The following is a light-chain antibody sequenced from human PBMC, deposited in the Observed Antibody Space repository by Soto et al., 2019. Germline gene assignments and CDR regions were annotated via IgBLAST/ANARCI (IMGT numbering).Light chain of an antibody. CDR3: QQYYMGWT. V-gene: IGKV1-5*01. CDR1: QSISGS. CDR2: DAS. J-gene: IGKJ1*01. Sequence: DIQMTQSPSTLSASVGDRITITCRASQSISGSLVWCQHQPGKAPKLLIYDASTLESGVPSRFSGFGSGTEFTLSISGLQPDDFGTYYCQQYYMGWTFGQGTKVDI.